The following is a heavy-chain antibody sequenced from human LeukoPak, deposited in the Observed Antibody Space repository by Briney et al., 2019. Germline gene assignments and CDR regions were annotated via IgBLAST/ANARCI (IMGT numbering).Heavy chain of an antibody. CDR2: IYHSGST. J-gene: IGHJ5*02. Sequence: SQTLSLTCTVSGGSISSGGYYWSWIRQPPGKGLEWIGYIYHSGSTYYNPSLKSQVTISVDRSKNQFSLKLSSVTAADTAVYYCARGGGSYSDNWFDPWGQGTLVTVSS. CDR1: GGSISSGGYY. D-gene: IGHD1-26*01. V-gene: IGHV4-30-2*01. CDR3: ARGGGSYSDNWFDP.